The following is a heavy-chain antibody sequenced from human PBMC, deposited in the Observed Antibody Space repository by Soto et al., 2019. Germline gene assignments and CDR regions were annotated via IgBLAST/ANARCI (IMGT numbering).Heavy chain of an antibody. D-gene: IGHD2-15*01. Sequence: QVQLQESGPGLVKPSQTLSLTCTVSGGSISSGDYYWSWIRQPPGKVLEWIGYIYYSGSTYYNPYLNSRITISVDTSKKQFPMTLSSVTAADTAGYYCARAGGASYFDYWGQGTLVTVSS. CDR1: GGSISSGDYY. CDR3: ARAGGASYFDY. CDR2: IYYSGST. J-gene: IGHJ4*02. V-gene: IGHV4-30-4*01.